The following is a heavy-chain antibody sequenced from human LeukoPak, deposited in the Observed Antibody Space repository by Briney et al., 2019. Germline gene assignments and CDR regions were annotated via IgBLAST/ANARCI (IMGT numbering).Heavy chain of an antibody. J-gene: IGHJ6*02. V-gene: IGHV3-33*06. CDR1: GFTFSSYG. CDR2: IWYDGSNK. Sequence: GGSLRLSCAASGFTFSSYGMHWVRQAPGKGLEWVAVIWYDGSNKYYADSVKGRFTISRDNSKNTLYLQMNSLRAEDTAVYYCAKDRDGYNGGGYGMDVWGQGTTVTVSS. D-gene: IGHD5-24*01. CDR3: AKDRDGYNGGGYGMDV.